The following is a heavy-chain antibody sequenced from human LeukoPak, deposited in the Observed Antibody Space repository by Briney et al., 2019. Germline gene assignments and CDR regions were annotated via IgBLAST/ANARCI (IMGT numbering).Heavy chain of an antibody. D-gene: IGHD2-2*01. V-gene: IGHV3-30*02. CDR2: IRYGGSNR. J-gene: IGHJ4*02. Sequence: PGGSLRLSCAASGFIFSNYGLHWVRQAPGKGLEWVAFIRYGGSNRHYADSVKGRFTISRDNSKNTVYLQMNSLRAEDTALYYCAKGAWPASDYWGQGTLVTVSS. CDR1: GFIFSNYG. CDR3: AKGAWPASDY.